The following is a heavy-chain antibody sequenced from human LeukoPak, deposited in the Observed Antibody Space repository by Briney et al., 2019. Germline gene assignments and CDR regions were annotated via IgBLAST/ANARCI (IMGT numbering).Heavy chain of an antibody. D-gene: IGHD3-22*01. J-gene: IGHJ3*02. CDR3: AKGIVVVITRNAFDI. V-gene: IGHV3-9*01. CDR2: ISWNSGSI. CDR1: GFTFDDYA. Sequence: PGRSLRLSCAASGFTFDDYAMHWVRQAPGKGLEWVSGISWNSGSIGYADSVKGRFTISRDNAKNSLYLQMNSLRAEDTALYHCAKGIVVVITRNAFDIWGQGTMVTVSS.